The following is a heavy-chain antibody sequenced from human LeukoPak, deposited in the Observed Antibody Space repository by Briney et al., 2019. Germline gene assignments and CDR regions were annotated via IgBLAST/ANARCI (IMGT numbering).Heavy chain of an antibody. D-gene: IGHD4-23*01. CDR3: TRYGGNSFSY. J-gene: IGHJ4*02. CDR1: GFTFGDSA. Sequence: GGSLRLSCTASGFTFGDSAMSWVRQAPGKGLEGVGFIRSKAYGGTTEYAASVKGRFTISRDDSKSIAYLQMNSLKTEDTAVYYCTRYGGNSFSYWGQGTLVTVSS. CDR2: IRSKAYGGTT. V-gene: IGHV3-49*04.